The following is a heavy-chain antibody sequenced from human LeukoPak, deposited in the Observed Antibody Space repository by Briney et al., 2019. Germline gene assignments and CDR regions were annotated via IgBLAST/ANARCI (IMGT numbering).Heavy chain of an antibody. Sequence: PGGSLRLSCAASGFTVSNNYMNWVRQAPGKGLEWVSVIYSSGSTYYADSVRGRFTISRHNSKNTLYLQMNSLRPEDTAVYYCVYVDTVMATGDYWGQGTLVTVSS. D-gene: IGHD5-18*01. J-gene: IGHJ4*02. CDR2: IYSSGST. CDR3: VYVDTVMATGDY. V-gene: IGHV3-53*04. CDR1: GFTVSNNY.